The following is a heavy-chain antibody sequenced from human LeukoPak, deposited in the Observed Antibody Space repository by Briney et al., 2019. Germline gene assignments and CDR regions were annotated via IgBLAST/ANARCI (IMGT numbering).Heavy chain of an antibody. J-gene: IGHJ6*02. CDR2: VFYSGNT. CDR1: GGSINSYY. V-gene: IGHV4-59*01. Sequence: SETLSLTCIVSGGSINSYYWNCLRQPPGKGLEWIGYVFYSGNTNYNPSLKSRLTISLDTSKNQFSLKLSSVTAADTAVYYCTRSLGVVIHGGMDVWGQGTTVTVSS. CDR3: TRSLGVVIHGGMDV. D-gene: IGHD3-3*01.